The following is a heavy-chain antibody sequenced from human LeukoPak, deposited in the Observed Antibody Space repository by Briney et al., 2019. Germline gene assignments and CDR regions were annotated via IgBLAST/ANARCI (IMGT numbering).Heavy chain of an antibody. CDR2: INHSGST. Sequence: RPSETLSITCAVYGGSFSGYYWSWIRQPPGKGLEWIGEINHSGSTNYNPSLKSRVTISVDTSKNQFSLKLSSVTAADTAVYYCARAVPGYCSSTSCYQFDYWGQGTLVTVSS. D-gene: IGHD2-2*01. CDR1: GGSFSGYY. V-gene: IGHV4-34*01. CDR3: ARAVPGYCSSTSCYQFDY. J-gene: IGHJ4*02.